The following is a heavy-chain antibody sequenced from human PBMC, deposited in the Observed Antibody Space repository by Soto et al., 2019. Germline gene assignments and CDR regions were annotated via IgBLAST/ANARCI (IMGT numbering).Heavy chain of an antibody. J-gene: IGHJ4*02. CDR2: IIPYYNTL. Sequence: QAQVVQSGAEVRKPGSSVKLSCKASEGTFNSYAIAWVRQAPGQGLEWMGGIIPYYNTLNYAQKFQDRVTITADDSTNTVYMEMSSLRSDDTAVYFFASGASRWYPYCFDSWAQGTLVTVSS. CDR1: EGTFNSYA. D-gene: IGHD6-13*01. V-gene: IGHV1-69*01. CDR3: ASGASRWYPYCFDS.